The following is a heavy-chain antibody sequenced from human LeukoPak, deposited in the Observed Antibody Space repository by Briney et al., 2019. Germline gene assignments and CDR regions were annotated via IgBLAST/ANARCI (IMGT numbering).Heavy chain of an antibody. D-gene: IGHD4/OR15-4a*01. Sequence: SETLSLTCTVSGVSISSSYWSWIRQPPGKGLEWIGYIYHSGSTNYNPSLKSRVTISLDTSKNQFSLKVTSVTAADTAVYYCARDGTMGPFGYWGQGTLVTVSS. CDR3: ARDGTMGPFGY. V-gene: IGHV4-59*12. CDR2: IYHSGST. J-gene: IGHJ4*02. CDR1: GVSISSSY.